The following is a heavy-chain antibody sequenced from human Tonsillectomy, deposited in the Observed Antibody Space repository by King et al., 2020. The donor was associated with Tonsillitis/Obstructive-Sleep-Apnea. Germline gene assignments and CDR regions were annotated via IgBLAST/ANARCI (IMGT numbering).Heavy chain of an antibody. CDR2: ISGSGGST. J-gene: IGHJ6*03. CDR3: AKEIAARGYYYYMDV. CDR1: GFTFSSYA. D-gene: IGHD6-6*01. V-gene: IGHV3-23*04. Sequence: VQLVESGGGLVQPGGSLRLSCAASGFTFSSYAMSWVRQAPGRGLEWVSTISGSGGSTYYADSVKGRFTISRDNSKNTRYLQMNSLRAEDTAVYYCAKEIAARGYYYYMDVWGKGTTVTVSS.